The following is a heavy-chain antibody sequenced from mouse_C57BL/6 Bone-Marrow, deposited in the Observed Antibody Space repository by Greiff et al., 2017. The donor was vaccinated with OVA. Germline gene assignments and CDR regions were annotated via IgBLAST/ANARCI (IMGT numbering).Heavy chain of an antibody. D-gene: IGHD1-1*01. V-gene: IGHV14-3*01. CDR2: IDPANGNT. CDR1: GFNIKNTY. Sequence: VHVKQSVAELVRPGASVKLSCTASGFNIKNTYMHWVKQRPEQGLEWIGRIDPANGNTKYAPKFQGKATITADTSSNTAYLQLSSLTSEDTAIYYCAREGTTVVAPDWYFDVWGTGTTVTVSS. J-gene: IGHJ1*03. CDR3: AREGTTVVAPDWYFDV.